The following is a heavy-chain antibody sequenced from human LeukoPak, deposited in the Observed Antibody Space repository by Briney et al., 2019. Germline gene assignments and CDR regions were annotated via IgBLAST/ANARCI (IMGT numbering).Heavy chain of an antibody. J-gene: IGHJ4*02. Sequence: SQTLSLTCTVSGGSISSGSYYWNWIRQPAGKGLEWIGRIYTSGSTNYNPSLKSRVTISVDTSKNQFSLKLSSVTAADTAVYYCAISHYWGQGTLVTVSS. CDR1: GGSISSGSYY. CDR3: AISHY. V-gene: IGHV4-61*02. CDR2: IYTSGST.